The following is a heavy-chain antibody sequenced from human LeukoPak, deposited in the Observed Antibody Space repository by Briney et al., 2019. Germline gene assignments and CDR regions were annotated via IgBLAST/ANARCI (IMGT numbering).Heavy chain of an antibody. Sequence: SGTLSLTCAVSGYSISSGYYWGWIRQPPGKGLEWIGSIYHSGSTYYNPSLKSRVTISVDTSKNQFSLKLSSVTAADTAVYYCARHTYYYDSSSYPDYWGQGTLVTVSS. CDR1: GYSISSGYY. J-gene: IGHJ4*02. V-gene: IGHV4-38-2*01. CDR2: IYHSGST. D-gene: IGHD3-22*01. CDR3: ARHTYYYDSSSYPDY.